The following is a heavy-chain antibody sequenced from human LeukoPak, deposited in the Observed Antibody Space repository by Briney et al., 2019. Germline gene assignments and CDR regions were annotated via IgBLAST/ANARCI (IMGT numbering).Heavy chain of an antibody. CDR3: ATTSSSSWYEADWFDP. Sequence: GESLKISCKGSGYSFTSYWIGWVRQMPGKGLEWMGIIYPGDSDTRYSPSFQGQVTISADKSISTAYLQWSSLKASDTAMYYCATTSSSSWYEADWFDPWGQGTLVTVSS. J-gene: IGHJ5*02. CDR2: IYPGDSDT. D-gene: IGHD6-13*01. CDR1: GYSFTSYW. V-gene: IGHV5-51*01.